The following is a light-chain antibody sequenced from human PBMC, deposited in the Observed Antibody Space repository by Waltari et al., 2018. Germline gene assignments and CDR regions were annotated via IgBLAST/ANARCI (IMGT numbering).Light chain of an antibody. CDR1: QSISKY. CDR2: DAS. Sequence: EIMLTQSPGTLSLSPGERATLSCRASQSISKYLAWYQQKPGQAPRLLIYDASIRVTGIPDRFSGSGYGTDFSLTISRLEPEDYAVYYCQKYGSLPATFGRGTKVEIK. CDR3: QKYGSLPAT. J-gene: IGKJ1*01. V-gene: IGKV3-20*01.